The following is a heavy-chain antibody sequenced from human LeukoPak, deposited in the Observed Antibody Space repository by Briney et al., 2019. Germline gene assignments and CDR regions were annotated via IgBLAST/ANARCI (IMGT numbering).Heavy chain of an antibody. D-gene: IGHD2-15*01. V-gene: IGHV4-4*07. Sequence: PSETQFLTCTVSGGSISSYYWSWIRQPAGKGLEWIGRIYTSGSTNYNPSLKSRVTMSVDTSKNQFSLKLSSVTAADTAVYYCARDGRPNYYYYYMDVWGKGTTVTVSS. CDR3: ARDGRPNYYYYYMDV. CDR2: IYTSGST. CDR1: GGSISSYY. J-gene: IGHJ6*03.